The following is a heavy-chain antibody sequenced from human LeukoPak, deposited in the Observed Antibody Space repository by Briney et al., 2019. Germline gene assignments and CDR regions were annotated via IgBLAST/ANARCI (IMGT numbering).Heavy chain of an antibody. CDR3: ATDPKSGRDY. CDR1: GYTLTDLA. V-gene: IGHV1-24*01. CDR2: FGPEDGET. D-gene: IGHD2-15*01. Sequence: GASVNVSGKVSGYTLTDLAMHWVRQAPGKGREWLGGFGPEDGETIYAQKFQGRVTMTEDTSTDTAYMELSSLRSEDTAVYYCATDPKSGRDYWGQGTLVTVSS. J-gene: IGHJ4*02.